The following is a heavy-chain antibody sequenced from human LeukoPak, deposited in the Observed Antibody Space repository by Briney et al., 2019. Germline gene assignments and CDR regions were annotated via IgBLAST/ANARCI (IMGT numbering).Heavy chain of an antibody. D-gene: IGHD6-13*01. J-gene: IGHJ5*02. V-gene: IGHV1-18*01. Sequence: GASVKVSCKASGYTFTNYGISWVRQAPGQGLEWMGRISAYNGNTNYAQKLQGRVTMTTDTSTNTAYMELRSLGSDDTAVYCCARDVAFYGSSWHNWFDPWGQGTLVTVSS. CDR2: ISAYNGNT. CDR3: ARDVAFYGSSWHNWFDP. CDR1: GYTFTNYG.